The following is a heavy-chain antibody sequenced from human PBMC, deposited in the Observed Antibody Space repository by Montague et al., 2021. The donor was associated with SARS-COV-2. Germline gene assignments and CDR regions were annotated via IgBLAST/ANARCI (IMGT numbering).Heavy chain of an antibody. CDR2: INHSGST. CDR1: GGSFSAYY. D-gene: IGHD1-26*01. Sequence: SETLSLTCAVYGGSFSAYYWSWIRQPPGKGLEGIGEINHSGSTNYNPSLKSRVTISVDTSKNQFSLKLSSVTAADTAVYYCARGLGRIEDVWGQGTTVTVSS. J-gene: IGHJ6*02. V-gene: IGHV4-34*01. CDR3: ARGLGRIEDV.